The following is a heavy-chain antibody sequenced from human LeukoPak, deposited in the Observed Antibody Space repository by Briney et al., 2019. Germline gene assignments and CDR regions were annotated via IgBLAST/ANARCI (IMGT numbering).Heavy chain of an antibody. V-gene: IGHV3-11*03. CDR3: ARGGSYSGSGSSKNWFDT. Sequence: GGSLRLSCAASGFTFSDYYMSWIRQAPGKGLEWVSYISSSGSYTNYADSVKGRFTISRDSAKNSLYLQMNSLRAEDTAVYYCARGGSYSGSGSSKNWFDTWGRGTLVTVSS. CDR1: GFTFSDYY. J-gene: IGHJ5*02. CDR2: ISSSGSYT. D-gene: IGHD3-10*01.